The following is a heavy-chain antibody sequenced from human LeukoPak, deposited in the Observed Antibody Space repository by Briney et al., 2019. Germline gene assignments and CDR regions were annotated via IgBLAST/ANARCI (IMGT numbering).Heavy chain of an antibody. CDR1: GFTFSSYS. CDR3: ARGGPVTTFDY. V-gene: IGHV3-21*01. D-gene: IGHD4-17*01. CDR2: ISSSSSYI. Sequence: GGSLRLSCAASGFTFSSYSMNWVRQAPGKGLEWVSSISSSSSYIYYADSVKGRFTISRDNAKNTLYLQMNSLRAEDTAVYYCARGGPVTTFDYWGQGTLVTVSS. J-gene: IGHJ4*02.